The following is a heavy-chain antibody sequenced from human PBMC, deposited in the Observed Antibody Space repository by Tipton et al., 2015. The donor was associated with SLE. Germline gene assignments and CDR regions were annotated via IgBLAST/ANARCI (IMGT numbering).Heavy chain of an antibody. CDR1: GGSISSGGYS. J-gene: IGHJ4*02. CDR3: VRGGYSSGWPFDY. D-gene: IGHD6-19*01. CDR2: IYHSGST. V-gene: IGHV4-30-2*01. Sequence: TLSLTCAVSGGSISSGGYSWSWIRQPPGKGLEWIGYIYHSGSTYYNPSLKSRVTISVDRSKNQFSLKLSSVTAADTAMYYCVRGGYSSGWPFDYWGQGTLVTVSS.